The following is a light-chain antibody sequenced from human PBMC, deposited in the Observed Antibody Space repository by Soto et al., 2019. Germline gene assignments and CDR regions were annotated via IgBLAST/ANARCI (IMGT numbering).Light chain of an antibody. J-gene: IGLJ7*01. CDR3: PTWGTGIHV. CDR1: SGHSSYA. CDR2: LNSDGSH. Sequence: QLVLTQSPSASASLGASVKLTCTLSSGHSSYAIAWHQQQPEKGPRYLMKLNSDGSHSKGDGIPDRFSGSSSGAERYLTISRLQSEDEADYYCPTWGTGIHVFGGGTQLTVL. V-gene: IGLV4-69*01.